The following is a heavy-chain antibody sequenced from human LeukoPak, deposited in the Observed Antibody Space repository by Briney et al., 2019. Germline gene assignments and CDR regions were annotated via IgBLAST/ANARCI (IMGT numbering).Heavy chain of an antibody. CDR3: ARSQLYDVYYYYYMDV. D-gene: IGHD2-8*01. V-gene: IGHV4-61*02. J-gene: IGHJ6*03. Sequence: SQTPSLTCTVSGGSISSGSYYWSWIRQPAGKGLEWIGRIYTSGSTNYNPSLKSRVTISVDTSKNQFSLKLSSVTAADTAVYYCARSQLYDVYYYYYMDVWGKGTTVTISS. CDR2: IYTSGST. CDR1: GGSISSGSYY.